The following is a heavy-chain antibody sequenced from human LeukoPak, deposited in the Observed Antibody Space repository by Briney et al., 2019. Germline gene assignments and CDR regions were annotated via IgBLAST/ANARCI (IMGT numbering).Heavy chain of an antibody. J-gene: IGHJ6*03. CDR1: GGSISSYY. V-gene: IGHV4-59*01. D-gene: IGHD6-6*01. Sequence: SETLSLTCTVSGGSISSYYWSWIRQPPGKGLEWIGYIYYSGSTNYNPSLKSRVTISVDTSKNQFSLKLSSVTAADTAVYYCARSGGSSPISYYYYYYYMDVWGKGTTVTVSS. CDR3: ARSGGSSPISYYYYYYYMDV. CDR2: IYYSGST.